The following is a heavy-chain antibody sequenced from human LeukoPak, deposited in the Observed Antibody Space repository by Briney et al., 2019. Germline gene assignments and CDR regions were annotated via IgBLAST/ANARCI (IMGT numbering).Heavy chain of an antibody. Sequence: ASVKVSCKASGYTFTSYGISWVRQAPGQGLEWMGWISAYNGNTNYAQKLQGRVTMTTDTPTSTAYMELRSLRSDDTAVYYCARAYCSGGSCYPGDYWGQGTLVTVSS. CDR3: ARAYCSGGSCYPGDY. V-gene: IGHV1-18*01. D-gene: IGHD2-15*01. CDR1: GYTFTSYG. CDR2: ISAYNGNT. J-gene: IGHJ4*02.